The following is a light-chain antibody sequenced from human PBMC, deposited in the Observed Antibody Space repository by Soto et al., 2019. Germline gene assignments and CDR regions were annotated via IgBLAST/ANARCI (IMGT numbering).Light chain of an antibody. Sequence: QSVLTQPASVSGSPGQSITISCTRTSSDVGAYDYVSWYQQHPDKAPKLMIYEVSNRPSGVSNRFSGSKSVNTATLTISGLQAEDEAGYYCSSYTSSSTRVFGTGTKVTVL. CDR3: SSYTSSSTRV. CDR2: EVS. V-gene: IGLV2-14*03. J-gene: IGLJ1*01. CDR1: SSDVGAYDY.